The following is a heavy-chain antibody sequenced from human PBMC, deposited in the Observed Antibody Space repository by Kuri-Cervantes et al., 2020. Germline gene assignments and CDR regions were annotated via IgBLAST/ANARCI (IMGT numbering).Heavy chain of an antibody. Sequence: SETLSLTCAVSGGSISSGGYSWSWIRQPPGKGQEWIGYIYHSGSTYYNPSLKSRVTISVDRSKNQFSLKLSSVTAADTAVYYCARDLGSGLDYWGQGTLVTVSS. CDR1: GGSISSGGYS. D-gene: IGHD3-22*01. CDR2: IYHSGST. V-gene: IGHV4-30-2*01. CDR3: ARDLGSGLDY. J-gene: IGHJ4*02.